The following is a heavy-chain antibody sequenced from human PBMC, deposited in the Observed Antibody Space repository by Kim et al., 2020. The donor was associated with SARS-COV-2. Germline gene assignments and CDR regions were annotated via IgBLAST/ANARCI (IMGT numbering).Heavy chain of an antibody. CDR1: GFTFSSYA. V-gene: IGHV3-23*01. D-gene: IGHD1-1*01. Sequence: GGSLRLSCAASGFTFSSYAMSWVRQAPGKGLEWVSAISGSGGSTYYADSVKGRFTISRDNSKNTLYLQMNSLRAEDTAVYYCAKVKWYNWNADGDYWGQGTLVTVSS. CDR2: ISGSGGST. J-gene: IGHJ4*02. CDR3: AKVKWYNWNADGDY.